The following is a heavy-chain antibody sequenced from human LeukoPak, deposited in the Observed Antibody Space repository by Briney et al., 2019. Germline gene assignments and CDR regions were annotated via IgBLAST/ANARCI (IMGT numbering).Heavy chain of an antibody. Sequence: QSGGSLRLSCAASGFTFSSYGMTWVRQAPGKGLEWVSGISGSGGSTTYYADSVKGRFTISRDNSKNTLYLQMNSLRAEDTAVYYCAKDMAYGGSGTLVTVSS. V-gene: IGHV3-23*01. D-gene: IGHD3-10*01. J-gene: IGHJ4*01. CDR1: GFTFSSYG. CDR2: ISGSGGSTT. CDR3: AKDMAY.